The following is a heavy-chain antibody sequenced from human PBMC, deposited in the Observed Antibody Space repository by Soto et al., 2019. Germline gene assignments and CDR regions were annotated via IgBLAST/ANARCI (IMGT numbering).Heavy chain of an antibody. CDR1: GSSISSYY. D-gene: IGHD1-26*01. Sequence: SETLSLTCSVSGSSISSYYWSWIRQPPGKGLECIGYIYYSGSTNYNPSLKSRVTISVDTSKNQFSLKLSSVTAADTAVYYCARRWGGTFDIWGQGTMVTVSS. CDR3: ARRWGGTFDI. CDR2: IYYSGST. V-gene: IGHV4-59*08. J-gene: IGHJ3*02.